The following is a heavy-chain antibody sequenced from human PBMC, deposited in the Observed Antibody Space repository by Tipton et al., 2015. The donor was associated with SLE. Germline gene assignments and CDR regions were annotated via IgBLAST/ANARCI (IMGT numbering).Heavy chain of an antibody. D-gene: IGHD5-12*01. CDR1: GFTVSSNY. J-gene: IGHJ4*02. V-gene: IGHV3-53*01. Sequence: SLRLSCAASGFTVSSNYMSWVRQAPGKGLEWVSVFYSGGSTYYADSVKGRFTISRDNSKNTLYLQMNSLRAEDTAVYYCARDLGYSGYTNSWGQGTLVTVSS. CDR3: ARDLGYSGYTNS. CDR2: FYSGGST.